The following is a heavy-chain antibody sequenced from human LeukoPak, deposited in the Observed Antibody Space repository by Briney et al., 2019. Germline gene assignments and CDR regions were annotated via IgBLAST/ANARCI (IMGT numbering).Heavy chain of an antibody. CDR1: GGSFSGYY. J-gene: IGHJ4*02. CDR2: INHSGST. CDR3: ATRRGYSYGARDY. V-gene: IGHV4-34*01. D-gene: IGHD5-18*01. Sequence: SETLSLTCAVYGGSFSGYYWSWIRQPPGKGLEWIGEINHSGSTNYNPSLKSRVTISVDTSKNQFSLKLSSVTAADTAVYYCATRRGYSYGARDYWGQGTLATVSS.